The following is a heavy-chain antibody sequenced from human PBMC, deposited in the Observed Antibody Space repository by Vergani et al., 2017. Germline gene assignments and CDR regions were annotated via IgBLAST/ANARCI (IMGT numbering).Heavy chain of an antibody. V-gene: IGHV3-7*01. Sequence: EVQLVVSGGGLVKRGGSLRLSCAASGFTFSCYSMNWVRKAPGKGVEGVTNIKQDGSEKYYVDSVKGRFTIARDNAKNSLYLQMNSLRGDDTAVYYCARETRETPSSLDYWGQGTLVTVSS. J-gene: IGHJ4*02. D-gene: IGHD5-24*01. CDR3: ARETRETPSSLDY. CDR2: IKQDGSEK. CDR1: GFTFSCYS.